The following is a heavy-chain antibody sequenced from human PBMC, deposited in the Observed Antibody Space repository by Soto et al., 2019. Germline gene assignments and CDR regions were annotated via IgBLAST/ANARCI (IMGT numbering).Heavy chain of an antibody. CDR2: IYYSGNT. J-gene: IGHJ4*02. D-gene: IGHD6-6*01. CDR3: ASSSPFHY. CDR1: SASLSSSTYY. V-gene: IGHV4-39*01. Sequence: SETRSLTCSVSSASLSSSTYYWSWIRQPPGRGPEWIGSIYYSGNTYYKPSLKSRVSISIDTSRNQFSLKLTSVTAADTGVHYCASSSPFHYWGRGILVTVSS.